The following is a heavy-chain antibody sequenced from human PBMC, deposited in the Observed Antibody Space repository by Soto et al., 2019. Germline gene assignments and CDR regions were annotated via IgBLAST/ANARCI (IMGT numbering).Heavy chain of an antibody. Sequence: VVLLRPCDAAAGVTCSTYWMHWVRKAPGKGPVWVSRINNDGSTTRYADSVKGRFTISRDNAKNTLYLQMNSLRAEDTAVYYCASQGLYYYGLDVWGQGTTVTVSS. V-gene: IGHV3-74*01. CDR2: INNDGSTT. CDR3: ASQGLYYYGLDV. CDR1: GVTCSTYW. J-gene: IGHJ6*02.